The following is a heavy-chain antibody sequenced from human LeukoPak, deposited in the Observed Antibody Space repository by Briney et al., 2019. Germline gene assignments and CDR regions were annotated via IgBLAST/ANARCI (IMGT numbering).Heavy chain of an antibody. CDR3: ARDRGTSSYDY. Sequence: PGRSLRLSCAASGFTFSSSGMHWVRQAPGKGLEWVAFIWSDGSNKYYADSVKSRFTISRDNSKNTLSLQMNSLRAEDTAVYLCARDRGTSSYDYWGQGTLVTVSS. J-gene: IGHJ4*02. CDR2: IWSDGSNK. CDR1: GFTFSSSG. V-gene: IGHV3-33*01.